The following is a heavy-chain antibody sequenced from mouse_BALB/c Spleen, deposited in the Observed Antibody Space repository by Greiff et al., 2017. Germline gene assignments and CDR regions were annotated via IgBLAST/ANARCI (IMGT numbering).Heavy chain of an antibody. J-gene: IGHJ4*01. V-gene: IGHV5-6-5*01. Sequence: EVQLVESGGGLVKPGGSLKLSCAASGFTFSSYAMSWVRQTPEKRLEWVASISSGGSTYYPDSVKGRFTISRDNARNILYLQMSSLRSEDTAMYYCARVVATAMDYWGQGTSVTVSS. CDR2: ISSGGST. CDR3: ARVVATAMDY. D-gene: IGHD1-1*01. CDR1: GFTFSSYA.